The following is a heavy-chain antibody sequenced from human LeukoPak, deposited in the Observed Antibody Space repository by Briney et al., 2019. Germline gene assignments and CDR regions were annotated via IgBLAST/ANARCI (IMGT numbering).Heavy chain of an antibody. CDR2: IKQDGNQK. J-gene: IGHJ4*02. Sequence: GGSLRLSCAASGFTFSTFWVSWVRQAPGKGLEWVANIKQDGNQKYYVDSVKGRFTISRDNAKNSLYLQMNSLRAEDTAVYFCAGGSGWVFDYWGQRTLVTVSS. D-gene: IGHD6-19*01. CDR3: AGGSGWVFDY. V-gene: IGHV3-7*01. CDR1: GFTFSTFW.